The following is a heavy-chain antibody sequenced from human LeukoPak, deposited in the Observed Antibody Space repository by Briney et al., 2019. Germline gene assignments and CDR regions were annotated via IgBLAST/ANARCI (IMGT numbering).Heavy chain of an antibody. Sequence: SGGSLRLSCTASGFTFGDYAMSWVRQAPGKGLEWVGFIRSKAYGGTTEYAASVKGRFTISRDDSKSIAYLQMNSLKTEDTAVYYCTGHYDFWSGNNFDYWGQGTLVTVSS. V-gene: IGHV3-49*04. CDR2: IRSKAYGGTT. CDR3: TGHYDFWSGNNFDY. D-gene: IGHD3-3*01. J-gene: IGHJ4*02. CDR1: GFTFGDYA.